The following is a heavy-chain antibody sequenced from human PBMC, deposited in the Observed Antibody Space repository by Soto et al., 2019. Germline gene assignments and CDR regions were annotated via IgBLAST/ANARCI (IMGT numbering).Heavy chain of an antibody. Sequence: SETLSLTCAVYGGSFSGYYWTWIRQPPGTGLEWIGEINHSGSTNYNPSLKSRVTISVDTSKNQFSLKLTSVTAADTAVYYCATRDLRDGYHIGYWGQGTLVTVSS. V-gene: IGHV4-34*01. D-gene: IGHD5-12*01. CDR2: INHSGST. CDR3: ATRDLRDGYHIGY. CDR1: GGSFSGYY. J-gene: IGHJ4*02.